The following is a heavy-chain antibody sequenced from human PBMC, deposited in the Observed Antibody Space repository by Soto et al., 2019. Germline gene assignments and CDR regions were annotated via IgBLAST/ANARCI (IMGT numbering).Heavy chain of an antibody. J-gene: IGHJ2*01. CDR1: SGSITNYY. D-gene: IGHD2-15*01. CDR2: IHDSGST. CDR3: ARAFAGFGAYWYFDL. V-gene: IGHV4-59*01. Sequence: PLETLSLTCTVSSGSITNYYWTWIRQPPGKELEWIGYIHDSGSTHYNPSLKSRVTMSLDTSENQFSLRLNSVTAADTALYYCARAFAGFGAYWYFDLWGRGTLVTVS.